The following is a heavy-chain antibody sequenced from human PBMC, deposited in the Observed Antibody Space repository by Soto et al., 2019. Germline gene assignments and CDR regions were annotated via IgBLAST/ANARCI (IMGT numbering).Heavy chain of an antibody. CDR1: GFTFDDYA. CDR3: AKAAVADTGSFDY. Sequence: EVQLVESGGGLVQPGRSLRLSCAASGFTFDDYAMHWVRQAPGKGLEWVSGISWNSGSIGYADSVKGRFTTSRDSAKNSLYLQMDSLRAEDTALYYCAKAAVADTGSFDYWGQGTLVTVSS. V-gene: IGHV3-9*01. D-gene: IGHD6-19*01. J-gene: IGHJ4*02. CDR2: ISWNSGSI.